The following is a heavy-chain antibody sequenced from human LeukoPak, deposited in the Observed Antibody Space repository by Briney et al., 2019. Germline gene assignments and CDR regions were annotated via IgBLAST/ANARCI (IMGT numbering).Heavy chain of an antibody. CDR3: AREGPYSYGPLGN. Sequence: SQTLSLTCAISGDSVSSNSAAWSWIRQSPSRGPEWLGRTYYRSRWYNDYAVSVRSQITINADTSKNQFSLQLNSVTPEDTAVYYCAREGPYSYGPLGNWGQGTLVTVSS. CDR1: GDSVSSNSAA. J-gene: IGHJ4*02. V-gene: IGHV6-1*01. D-gene: IGHD5-18*01. CDR2: TYYRSRWYN.